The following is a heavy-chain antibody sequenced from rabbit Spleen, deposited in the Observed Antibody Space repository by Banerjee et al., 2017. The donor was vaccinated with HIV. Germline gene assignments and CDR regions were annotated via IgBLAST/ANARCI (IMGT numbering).Heavy chain of an antibody. Sequence: QSLEESGGDLVKPGASLTLTCTASGFTLSSYWMSWVRQAPGKGLEWIACTYGGSEPNTYFASWAKGRFTISTTSSTTVTLQMTSLTAADTATYFCARDLAGVIGWNFSLWGPGTLVTVS. CDR1: GFTLSSYW. CDR2: TYGGSEPNT. V-gene: IGHV1S40*01. J-gene: IGHJ4*01. D-gene: IGHD4-1*01. CDR3: ARDLAGVIGWNFSL.